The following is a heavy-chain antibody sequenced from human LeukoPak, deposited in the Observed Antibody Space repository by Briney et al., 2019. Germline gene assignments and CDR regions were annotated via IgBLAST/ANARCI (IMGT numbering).Heavy chain of an antibody. CDR1: GFTFSSYA. CDR2: IKQDGSEK. V-gene: IGHV3-7*01. D-gene: IGHD6-13*01. J-gene: IGHJ5*02. CDR3: ARDPRPGYSSSRGWFDP. Sequence: GGSLRLSCAASGFTFSSYAMSWVRQAPGKGLEWVANIKQDGSEKYYVDSVKGRFTISRDNAKNSLYLQMNSLRAEDTAVYYCARDPRPGYSSSRGWFDPWGQGTLVTVSS.